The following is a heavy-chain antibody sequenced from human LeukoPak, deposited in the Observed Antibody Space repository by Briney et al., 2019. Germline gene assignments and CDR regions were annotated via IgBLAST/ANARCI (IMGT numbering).Heavy chain of an antibody. CDR1: GYSFTSYW. CDR3: ARLGRASDAFDI. Sequence: KSGEPLKISCKGSGYSFTSYWIGWVRQMPGQGLEWMGIIYPGDSDTRYSPSFQGQVTISADRSISTAYLQWSSLKASDTAMYYCARLGRASDAFDIWGQGTMVTVSS. V-gene: IGHV5-51*01. CDR2: IYPGDSDT. J-gene: IGHJ3*02. D-gene: IGHD3-10*01.